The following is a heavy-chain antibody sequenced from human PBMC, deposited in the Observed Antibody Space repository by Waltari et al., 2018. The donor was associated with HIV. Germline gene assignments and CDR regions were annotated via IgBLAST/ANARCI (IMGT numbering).Heavy chain of an antibody. J-gene: IGHJ4*02. V-gene: IGHV1-8*01. CDR3: ARAAKYYYDSSGYSGDY. Sequence: QVQLVKSGAEVKKPGASVKVSCKASGYTFTSYDLNWVGRATGQGLEWMGWMNPNSGNTGYAQKFQGRVTMTRNTSISTAYMELSSLRSEDTAVYYCARAAKYYYDSSGYSGDYWGQGTLVTVSS. CDR1: GYTFTSYD. CDR2: MNPNSGNT. D-gene: IGHD3-22*01.